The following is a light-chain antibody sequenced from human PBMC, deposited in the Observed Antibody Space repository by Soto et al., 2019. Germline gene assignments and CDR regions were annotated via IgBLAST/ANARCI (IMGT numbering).Light chain of an antibody. V-gene: IGKV3-20*01. CDR3: QHYGSSPTWT. Sequence: ELVLTQSPVTLSLSPGERATLSCGASQSVDSTYLAWYQQKPGQAPNLLIYGASSRATGIPDRFAGSGSGTDFTLTIARLEPEDFTVYYCQHYGSSPTWTFGQGTKVDIK. J-gene: IGKJ1*01. CDR2: GAS. CDR1: QSVDSTY.